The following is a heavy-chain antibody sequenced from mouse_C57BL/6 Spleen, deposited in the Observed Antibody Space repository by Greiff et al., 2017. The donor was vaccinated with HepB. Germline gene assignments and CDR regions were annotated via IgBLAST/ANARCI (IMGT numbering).Heavy chain of an antibody. CDR2: ISSGSSTI. J-gene: IGHJ4*01. Sequence: EVMLVESGGGLVKPGGSLKLSCAASGFTFSDYGMHWVRQAPEKGLEWVAYISSGSSTIYYADTVKGRFTISRDNAKNTLFLQMTSLRSEDTAMYYCARPFTTVVAKDYAMDYWGQRTSVTVSS. CDR1: GFTFSDYG. D-gene: IGHD1-1*01. CDR3: ARPFTTVVAKDYAMDY. V-gene: IGHV5-17*01.